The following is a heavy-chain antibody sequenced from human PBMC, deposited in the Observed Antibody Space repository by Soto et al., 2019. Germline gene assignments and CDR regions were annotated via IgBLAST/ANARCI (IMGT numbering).Heavy chain of an antibody. V-gene: IGHV1-8*01. CDR1: GYTFASYD. J-gene: IGHJ5*02. Sequence: ASVKVSCKASGYTFASYDINWVRQATGQGLEWMGWMNPNSGNTGYAQKFQGWVTMTRDTSISTAYMELSRLRSDDTAVYYCARDLSCSSTSCYLGNWFDPWGQGTLVTVSS. D-gene: IGHD2-2*01. CDR2: MNPNSGNT. CDR3: ARDLSCSSTSCYLGNWFDP.